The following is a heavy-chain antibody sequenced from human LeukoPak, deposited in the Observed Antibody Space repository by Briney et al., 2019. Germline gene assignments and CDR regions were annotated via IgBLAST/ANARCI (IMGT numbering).Heavy chain of an antibody. CDR1: GGSFSGYY. J-gene: IGHJ3*02. CDR3: ARKEVWGSYRDAFDI. CDR2: INHSGST. D-gene: IGHD3-16*02. Sequence: SETLSLTCAVYGGSFSGYYWSWIRQPPGKGLEWIGEINHSGSTNYNPSLKSRVTISADTSKNQFSLKLSSVTAADTAVYYCARKEVWGSYRDAFDIWGQGTMVTVSS. V-gene: IGHV4-34*01.